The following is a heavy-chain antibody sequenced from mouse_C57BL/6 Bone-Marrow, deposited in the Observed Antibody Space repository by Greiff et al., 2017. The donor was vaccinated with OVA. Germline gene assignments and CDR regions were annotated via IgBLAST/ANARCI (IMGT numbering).Heavy chain of an antibody. CDR1: GFSFNTYA. CDR2: IRSKSNNYAT. CDR3: LRARGLGRLLDY. J-gene: IGHJ2*01. D-gene: IGHD4-1*01. V-gene: IGHV10-1*01. Sequence: VQLVESGGGLVQPKGSLKLSCAASGFSFNTYAMNWVRQAPGKGLEWVARIRSKSNNYATYYADSVKDRFTISRDDSESMLYLQMNNLKTEDTAMYYCLRARGLGRLLDYWGQGTTLTVSS.